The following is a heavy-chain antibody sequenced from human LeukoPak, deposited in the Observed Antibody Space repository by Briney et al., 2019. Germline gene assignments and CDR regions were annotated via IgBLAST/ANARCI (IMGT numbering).Heavy chain of an antibody. CDR3: ARGSTYYDSSGQVPFDY. J-gene: IGHJ4*02. CDR1: GFTFGKYW. V-gene: IGHV3-7*03. Sequence: GGSLRLSCVASGFTFGKYWMSWVRQAPGKGLEWVANIKLDGSEKNYADSVKGRFTISRDNTKNSLYLQMNSLRAEDTAVFYCARGSTYYDSSGQVPFDYWGQGTLVTVSS. D-gene: IGHD3-22*01. CDR2: IKLDGSEK.